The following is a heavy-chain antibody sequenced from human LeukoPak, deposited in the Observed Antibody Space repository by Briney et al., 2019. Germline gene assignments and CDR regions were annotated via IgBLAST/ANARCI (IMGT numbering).Heavy chain of an antibody. Sequence: ASVKVSCKASGYTFTSYYMHWVRQAPGQGLEWMGIINPSGGSTSYAQKFQGRVTMTRDTSTSTVYMELSSLRSEDTAVYYCASRGDYYDSSGYYPEVSYAFDIWGQGTMVTVSS. D-gene: IGHD3-22*01. J-gene: IGHJ3*02. CDR2: INPSGGST. CDR1: GYTFTSYY. CDR3: ASRGDYYDSSGYYPEVSYAFDI. V-gene: IGHV1-46*01.